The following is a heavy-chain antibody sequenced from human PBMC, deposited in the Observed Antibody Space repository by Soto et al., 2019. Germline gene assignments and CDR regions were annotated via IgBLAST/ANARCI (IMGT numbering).Heavy chain of an antibody. CDR2: IFSDNER. V-gene: IGHV2-26*01. J-gene: IGHJ6*02. Sequence: SGPTLVNPTETLTLTCTVSGFSLTTGKMGVSWIRQPPGKALEWLAHIFSDNERSYSTSLQGRLTISKETSGSQVVLSMTNVDPVDTATYYCARMKVDSYQFYYAMDVWGQETTVTVSS. CDR1: GFSLTTGKMG. CDR3: ARMKVDSYQFYYAMDV. D-gene: IGHD3-9*01.